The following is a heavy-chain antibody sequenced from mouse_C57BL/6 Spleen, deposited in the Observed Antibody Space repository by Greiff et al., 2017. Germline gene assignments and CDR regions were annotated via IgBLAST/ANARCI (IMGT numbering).Heavy chain of an antibody. CDR1: GFTFTDYY. J-gene: IGHJ3*01. D-gene: IGHD4-1*01. V-gene: IGHV7-3*01. CDR2: ISNKANGYTT. CDR3: ASYGWDFFAY. Sequence: EVKLVESGGGLVQPGGSLSLSCAASGFTFTDYYMSWVRQPPGKALEWLGFISNKANGYTTEYSSSVKGRFTISRANSHSILYLQMNAQRAADSATYSCASYGWDFFAYWGQGTLVTVSA.